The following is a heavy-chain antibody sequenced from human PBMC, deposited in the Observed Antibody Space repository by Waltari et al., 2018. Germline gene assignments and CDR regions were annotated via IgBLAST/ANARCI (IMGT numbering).Heavy chain of an antibody. V-gene: IGHV3-30*02. D-gene: IGHD5-18*01. CDR2: IRYDGSNK. CDR3: ARYSPTATGWDY. CDR1: GFTFSSYG. J-gene: IGHJ4*02. Sequence: QVQLVESGGGVVQPGGSLRLSCAASGFTFSSYGMHWVRQAPGKGLEWVAFIRYDGSNKYYADSVKGRFTISRDNSKNTLYLQMNSLRAEDTAVYYCARYSPTATGWDYWGQGTLVTVSS.